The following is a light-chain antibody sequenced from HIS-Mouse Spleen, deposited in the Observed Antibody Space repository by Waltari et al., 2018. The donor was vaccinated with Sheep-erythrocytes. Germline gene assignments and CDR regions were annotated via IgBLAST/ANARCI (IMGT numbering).Light chain of an antibody. CDR3: CSYAGSYNHV. CDR2: DVS. CDR1: SSDVGGYNY. Sequence: QSALTQPRSVSGSPGQSVPISCTGTSSDVGGYNYVSWYQQHPGKAPQLLIYDVSKRPSGVRGRCSGSKSGNTACLTISGLQAEDEADYYCCSYAGSYNHVFATGTKVTVL. J-gene: IGLJ1*01. V-gene: IGLV2-11*01.